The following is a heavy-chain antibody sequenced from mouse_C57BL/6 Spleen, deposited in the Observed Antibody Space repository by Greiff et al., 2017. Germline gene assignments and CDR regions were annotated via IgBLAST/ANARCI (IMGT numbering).Heavy chain of an antibody. CDR2: IDPETGGT. D-gene: IGHD1-1*01. V-gene: IGHV1-15*01. J-gene: IGHJ1*03. CDR1: GYTFTDYE. Sequence: VQLQQSGAELVRPGASVTLSCKASGYTFTDYEMHWVKQTPVHGLEWIGAIDPETGGTAYNQKFKGKAILTADKSSSTAYMELRSLTSEDSAVYYCTPITTVVSYWYFDVWGTETTVNVST. CDR3: TPITTVVSYWYFDV.